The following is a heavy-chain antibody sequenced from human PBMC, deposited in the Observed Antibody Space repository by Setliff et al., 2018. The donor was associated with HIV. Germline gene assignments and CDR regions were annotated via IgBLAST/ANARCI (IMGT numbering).Heavy chain of an antibody. Sequence: PGGSLRLSCAASGFTFISYAMSWVRQAPGKGLEWVSTISASGNSPYYVDSVKGRFTISRDNSKNTLYLQMNSLRVEDTAIYYCARVSGYGLRGFDPWGQGTLVTVSS. J-gene: IGHJ5*02. CDR1: GFTFISYA. D-gene: IGHD5-12*01. CDR3: ARVSGYGLRGFDP. CDR2: ISASGNSP. V-gene: IGHV3-23*01.